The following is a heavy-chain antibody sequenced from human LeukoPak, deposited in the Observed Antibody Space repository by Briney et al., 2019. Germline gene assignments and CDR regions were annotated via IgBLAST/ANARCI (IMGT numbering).Heavy chain of an antibody. V-gene: IGHV4-34*01. J-gene: IGHJ4*02. D-gene: IGHD6-6*01. CDR2: INHSGST. CDR3: ARSIYGVGPFDY. Sequence: SETLSLTCAVYGGSFSGYYWSWIRQPPGKGLEWIGEINHSGSTNYNPSLKSRVTISVDTSKNQFSLKLSSVTAADTAVCYCARSIYGVGPFDYWGQGTLVTVSS. CDR1: GGSFSGYY.